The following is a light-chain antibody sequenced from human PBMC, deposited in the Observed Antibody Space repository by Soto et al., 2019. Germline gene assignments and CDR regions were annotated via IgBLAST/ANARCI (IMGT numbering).Light chain of an antibody. CDR1: QSVSSK. J-gene: IGKJ1*01. CDR2: GAS. V-gene: IGKV3-15*01. CDR3: QQYNSWLWT. Sequence: EIVMTQSPATLSLSRGEGAALSCRASQSVSSKLAWYQQKPGQAPRLLIYGASTRATGIPARFSGSGSGTEFTLIISSLQSEDSAVYYCQQYNSWLWTFGQGTKVDI.